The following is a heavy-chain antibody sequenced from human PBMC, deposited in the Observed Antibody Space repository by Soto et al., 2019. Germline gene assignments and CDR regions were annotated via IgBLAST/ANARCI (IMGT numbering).Heavy chain of an antibody. CDR2: IFHFGKA. CDR3: ARVRSLRITFGGVSVPNWFDP. CDR1: GASVNSANFH. J-gene: IGHJ5*02. Sequence: SETLSLTCTVSGASVNSANFHWSWIRQPPGKGLEWIGYIFHFGKANYNPSLKSRVTISIDTSKNQFSLKLSSVTAADTAVYYCARVRSLRITFGGVSVPNWFDPWGQGTLVTVSS. D-gene: IGHD3-16*02. V-gene: IGHV4-61*01.